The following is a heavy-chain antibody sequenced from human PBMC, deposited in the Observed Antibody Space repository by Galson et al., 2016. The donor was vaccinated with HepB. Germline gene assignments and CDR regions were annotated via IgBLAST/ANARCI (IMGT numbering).Heavy chain of an antibody. CDR2: ISGSGGST. J-gene: IGHJ6*02. CDR3: AKEGTIFGVVPYGMDV. V-gene: IGHV3-23*01. CDR1: RFTFSSYA. Sequence: SLRLSCAASRFTFSSYAMSWVRQAPGKGLEWVSVISGSGGSTYYADSVKGRFTISRDNSKNTLYLQMNSLRAEDKAVYYCAKEGTIFGVVPYGMDVWGQGTKVIVSS. D-gene: IGHD3-3*01.